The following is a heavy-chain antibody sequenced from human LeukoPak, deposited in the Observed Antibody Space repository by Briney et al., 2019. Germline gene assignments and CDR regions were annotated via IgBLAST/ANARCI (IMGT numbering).Heavy chain of an antibody. CDR2: INHSGST. CDR3: ARGNYDFWSGTKFDY. J-gene: IGHJ4*02. D-gene: IGHD3-3*01. Sequence: PSETLSLTCAVYGGSFSGYYWSWIRQPPGEGLEWIGEINHSGSTNYNPSLKSRVTISVDTSKNQFSLKLSSVTAADTAVYYCARGNYDFWSGTKFDYWGQGTLVTVSS. V-gene: IGHV4-34*01. CDR1: GGSFSGYY.